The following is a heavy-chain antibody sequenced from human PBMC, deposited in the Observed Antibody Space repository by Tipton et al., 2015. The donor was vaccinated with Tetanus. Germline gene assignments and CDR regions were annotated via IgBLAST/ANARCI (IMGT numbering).Heavy chain of an antibody. D-gene: IGHD3-10*01. CDR3: ASDRKIYGSGRTYAFDI. V-gene: IGHV4-30-2*01. J-gene: IGHJ3*02. CDR1: GGSISSGGYS. CDR2: IYHSGST. Sequence: LRLSCAVSGGSISSGGYSWSWIRQPPGKGLEWIGYIYHSGSTYYNPSLKSRVTISVDRSKNQFSLNLSSVTAADTAVYYCASDRKIYGSGRTYAFDIWGQGTMVTVPS.